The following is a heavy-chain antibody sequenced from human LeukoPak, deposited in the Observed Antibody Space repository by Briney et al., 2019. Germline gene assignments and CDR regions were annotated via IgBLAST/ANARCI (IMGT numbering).Heavy chain of an antibody. D-gene: IGHD3-16*01. J-gene: IGHJ4*02. V-gene: IGHV3-20*04. Sequence: GGSLRLSCAASGFTFDDYGMSWVRQAPGKGLEWVSGINWNGGSTGYADSVRGRFTISRDNSKNTLYLQMNSLRAEDTAVYYCAKVKGWGTQTTSEFDYWGQGTLVTVSS. CDR1: GFTFDDYG. CDR3: AKVKGWGTQTTSEFDY. CDR2: INWNGGST.